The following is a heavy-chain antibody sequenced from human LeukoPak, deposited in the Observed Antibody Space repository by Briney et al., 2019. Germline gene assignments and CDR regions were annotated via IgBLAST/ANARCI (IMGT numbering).Heavy chain of an antibody. CDR2: INPNSGGT. V-gene: IGHV1-2*04. Sequence: ASVKVSCKASGYTFTGYYMHWVRQAPGQGLEWMGWINPNSGGTNYAQKFQGWVTMTRDTSISTAYMELSRLRSDDTAVYYCARDLPSQASTRILYQWCMLPASGYYYYGKDVCGQGTTVTVSS. CDR3: ARDLPSQASTRILYQWCMLPASGYYYYGKDV. D-gene: IGHD2-8*01. CDR1: GYTFTGYY. J-gene: IGHJ6*02.